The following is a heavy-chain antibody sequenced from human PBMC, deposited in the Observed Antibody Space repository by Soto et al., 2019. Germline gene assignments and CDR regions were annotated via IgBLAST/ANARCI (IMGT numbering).Heavy chain of an antibody. CDR1: DDFISSYY. D-gene: IGHD2-2*01. CDR2: VSTNGAT. J-gene: IGHJ5*02. CDR3: ASSSTSGYGADWFDP. Sequence: SETLSLTCTVSDDFISSYYWNWIRQPAGKGLEWIGRVSTNGATNYNPSLESRVTMSVDTSKNQFSLKLSSVTAADTAVYYCASSSTSGYGADWFDPWGQGTLVTVSS. V-gene: IGHV4-4*07.